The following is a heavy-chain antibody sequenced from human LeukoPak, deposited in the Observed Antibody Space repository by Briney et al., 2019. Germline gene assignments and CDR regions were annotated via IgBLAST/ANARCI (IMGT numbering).Heavy chain of an antibody. D-gene: IGHD6-13*01. CDR3: ARDRAAAGPYYFDY. CDR2: ISWNSGDI. J-gene: IGHJ4*02. CDR1: GFTFDDYA. Sequence: GGSLRLSCAASGFTFDDYAMHWVRQAPGKGLEWVSGISWNSGDIGYADSVKGRFTISRDNAKNSLYLQMNSLRAEDTAVYYCARDRAAAGPYYFDYWGQGTLVTVSS. V-gene: IGHV3-9*01.